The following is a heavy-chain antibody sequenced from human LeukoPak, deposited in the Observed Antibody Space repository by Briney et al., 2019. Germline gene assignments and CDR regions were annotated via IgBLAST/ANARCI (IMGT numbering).Heavy chain of an antibody. J-gene: IGHJ3*02. V-gene: IGHV4-38-2*02. CDR3: ARSGVPAISDAFDI. D-gene: IGHD2-2*01. Sequence: SETLSLTCTVSGYSISSGYYWGWIRQPPGKGLEWIGSIYHSGSTYYNPSLKSRVTISVDTSKNQFSLKLSSVTAADTAVYYCARSGVPAISDAFDIWGQGTMVSVSS. CDR2: IYHSGST. CDR1: GYSISSGYY.